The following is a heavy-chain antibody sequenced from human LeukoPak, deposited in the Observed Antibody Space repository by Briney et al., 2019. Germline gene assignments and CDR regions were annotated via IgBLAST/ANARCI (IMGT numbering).Heavy chain of an antibody. J-gene: IGHJ4*02. CDR3: ARVGSNYRNKVLFY. V-gene: IGHV1-2*02. D-gene: IGHD4-11*01. CDR2: INPNSGGT. CDR1: GYTFTSYG. Sequence: ASVKVSCKASGYTFTSYGISWVRQAPGQGLEWMGWINPNSGGTNYAQKFQGRVTMTRDTSISTAYMELSRLRSDDTAVYYCARVGSNYRNKVLFYWGQGTLVTVSS.